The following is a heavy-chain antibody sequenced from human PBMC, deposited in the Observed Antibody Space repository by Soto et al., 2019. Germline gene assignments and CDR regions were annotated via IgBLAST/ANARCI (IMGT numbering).Heavy chain of an antibody. CDR1: GYSFTKYH. CDR2: INPGSGVT. Sequence: ASVKVSCKASGYSFTKYHMHWVRQAPGQGLEWMGWINPGSGVTNQAQKFQGRVTMTRDTSITATYMELNSLTSDDTAVYYCARVAGHKNARFDTWGQGALVTVSS. J-gene: IGHJ4*02. CDR3: ARVAGHKNARFDT. V-gene: IGHV1-2*02. D-gene: IGHD1-1*01.